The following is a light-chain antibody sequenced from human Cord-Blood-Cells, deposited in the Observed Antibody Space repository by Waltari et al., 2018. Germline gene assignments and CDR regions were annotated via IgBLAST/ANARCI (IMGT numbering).Light chain of an antibody. V-gene: IGKV3-15*01. CDR3: QQYNNWPPRNT. J-gene: IGKJ4*01. CDR2: GAS. CDR1: QSVSSN. Sequence: EIVMTQSPATLSVSPGERATLSCRASQSVSSNLAWYQQKPGHAPRLLIYGASTRATGIPARFSGSGAGTEFTLTISSLQSEDFAVYYCQQYNNWPPRNTFGGGTKVEIK.